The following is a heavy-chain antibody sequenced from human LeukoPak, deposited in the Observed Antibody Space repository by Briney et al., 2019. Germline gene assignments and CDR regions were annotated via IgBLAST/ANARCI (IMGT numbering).Heavy chain of an antibody. CDR3: AKVAGDRMDY. CDR2: ISANTGET. Sequence: ASVKVSCKASGYTFSTYGFCWVRQAPGHGLEWMGWISANTGETDYAQKFRGRVAMTTDTSTSTAYMELRSLRPDDTAVYFCAKVAGDRMDYWGQGTLVTVSS. D-gene: IGHD6-13*01. V-gene: IGHV1-18*01. CDR1: GYTFSTYG. J-gene: IGHJ4*02.